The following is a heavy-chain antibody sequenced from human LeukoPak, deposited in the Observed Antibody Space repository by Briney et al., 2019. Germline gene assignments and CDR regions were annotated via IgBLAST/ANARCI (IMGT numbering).Heavy chain of an antibody. CDR3: ATVAVAGTSDAFDI. J-gene: IGHJ3*02. D-gene: IGHD6-19*01. V-gene: IGHV4-30-2*02. Sequence: SQTLSLTCAVSGGSISSGGHSWSWIRQPPGKGLEWIGYIYHSGSTYYNPSLKSRVTISVDRSENQFSLKLSSVTAADTAVYYCATVAVAGTSDAFDIWGQGTMVTVSS. CDR2: IYHSGST. CDR1: GGSISSGGHS.